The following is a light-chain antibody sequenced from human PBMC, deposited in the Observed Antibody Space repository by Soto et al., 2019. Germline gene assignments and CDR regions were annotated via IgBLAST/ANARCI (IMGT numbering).Light chain of an antibody. CDR1: QSISSS. Sequence: DIQMTQSPSTLSASVVDRVTITCRASQSISSSLAWYQQKPGKAPKLLIYDASNLESGVPSIFSGSGSGTEFTLTISSLPPDDFATYYCQQYSTYSTFGQGTKV. CDR2: DAS. V-gene: IGKV1-5*01. J-gene: IGKJ1*01. CDR3: QQYSTYST.